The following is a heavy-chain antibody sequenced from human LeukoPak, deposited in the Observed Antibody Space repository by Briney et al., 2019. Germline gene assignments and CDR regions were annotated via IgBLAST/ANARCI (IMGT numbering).Heavy chain of an antibody. Sequence: ASVKVSCKASGYTFTSYDINWVRQATGQGLEWMGWMNPNSGNTGYAQKFQGRVTMTRNTSISTAYMELSSLRSEDTAVYYCATSVVVAVRCAFDIWGQGTMVTVSS. V-gene: IGHV1-8*01. CDR2: MNPNSGNT. D-gene: IGHD2-15*01. CDR3: ATSVVVAVRCAFDI. CDR1: GYTFTSYD. J-gene: IGHJ3*02.